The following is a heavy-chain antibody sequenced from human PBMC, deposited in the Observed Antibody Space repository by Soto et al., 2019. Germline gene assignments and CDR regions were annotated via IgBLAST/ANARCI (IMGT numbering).Heavy chain of an antibody. CDR2: IDPGDSQT. J-gene: IGHJ4*02. V-gene: IGHV5-10-1*01. CDR3: ARQIYDSDTGPNFQYYFDS. Sequence: PGASLKISCQGSGYSFAGYWITWVRQKPGKGLEWMGRIDPGDSQTYYSPSFRGHVTISVTKSITTVFLQWSSLRASDTAMYYCARQIYDSDTGPNFQYYFDSWGQGTPVTVSS. D-gene: IGHD3-22*01. CDR1: GYSFAGYW.